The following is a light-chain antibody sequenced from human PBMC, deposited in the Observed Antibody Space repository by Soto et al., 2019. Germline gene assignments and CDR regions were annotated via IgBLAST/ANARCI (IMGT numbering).Light chain of an antibody. V-gene: IGKV1-39*01. CDR3: QQSYTTLYT. CDR2: GAS. CDR1: QGIGDY. J-gene: IGKJ2*01. Sequence: DIQMTQSPSSQSASVGDRITITCRASQGIGDYLHWYQQKPGKAPHLLIYGASSLQSGVPSRFSGSGYGTDFTLTISSLQPEDFATYYCQQSYTTLYTFGQGTKLAIK.